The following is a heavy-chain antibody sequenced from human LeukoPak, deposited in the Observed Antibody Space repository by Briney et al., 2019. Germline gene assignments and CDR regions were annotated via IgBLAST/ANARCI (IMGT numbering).Heavy chain of an antibody. Sequence: PGGSLRLSCAASGFTFRSHAMSWVRQAPGKGLEWVSAISASGGSTYCADSVKGRFTISRDNSKNTLYLQMNSLRAEDTAIYYCAKTGAVVIVYYFDYWGQGTLVTVSS. J-gene: IGHJ4*02. D-gene: IGHD3-22*01. CDR3: AKTGAVVIVYYFDY. V-gene: IGHV3-23*01. CDR1: GFTFRSHA. CDR2: ISASGGST.